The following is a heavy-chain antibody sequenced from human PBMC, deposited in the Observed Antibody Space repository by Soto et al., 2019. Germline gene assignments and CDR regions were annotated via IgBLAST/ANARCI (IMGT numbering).Heavy chain of an antibody. Sequence: EVQLVETGGGLIQPGGSLTLSCAASGMIVSINYMSWVRQAPGKGLEWVAIIYSGGATHYAGSVKGRFTISRDSSKNTVSLQMNTLRVEDTAIYYCARVDFRGQFWDLSNVDPCGQGTLVTVSS. CDR2: IYSGGAT. CDR3: ARVDFRGQFWDLSNVDP. D-gene: IGHD3-16*02. CDR1: GMIVSINY. V-gene: IGHV3-53*02. J-gene: IGHJ5*02.